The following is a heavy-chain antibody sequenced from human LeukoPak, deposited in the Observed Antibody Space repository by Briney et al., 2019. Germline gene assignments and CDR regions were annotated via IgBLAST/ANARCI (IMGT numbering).Heavy chain of an antibody. Sequence: GGSLRLSCAASGFTFSSYAMSWVRQAPGKGLEWVSALSGSGDITYYADSVKGRFTISRDNSKNTLYLQMNSLRAEDTAVYYCAKASDSGSYWDWDAFDIWGQGTMVTVSS. CDR3: AKASDSGSYWDWDAFDI. V-gene: IGHV3-23*01. J-gene: IGHJ3*02. CDR2: LSGSGDIT. CDR1: GFTFSSYA. D-gene: IGHD1-26*01.